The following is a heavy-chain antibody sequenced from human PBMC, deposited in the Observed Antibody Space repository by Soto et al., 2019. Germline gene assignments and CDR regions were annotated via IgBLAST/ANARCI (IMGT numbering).Heavy chain of an antibody. J-gene: IGHJ3*01. V-gene: IGHV1-69*06. CDR2: TIPVFNAP. Sequence: QVQLEQSGAEVKKPGSSVNVSCKSSGGTLSDHGVAWLRQAPGQGLEWMGGTIPVFNAPKYEPKFQGRVEIAAHKSTNIAYMEVSSLRSEDTALYYCARGVVDSGNHYTGPSACNLWVQGTMPIASS. CDR3: ARGVVDSGNHYTGPSACNL. D-gene: IGHD3-10*01. CDR1: GGTLSDHG.